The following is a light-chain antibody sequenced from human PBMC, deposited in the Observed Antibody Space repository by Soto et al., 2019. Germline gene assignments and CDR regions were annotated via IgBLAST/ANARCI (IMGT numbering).Light chain of an antibody. Sequence: EIVMTQSPATLSVSPGGRATLSCRASQSISDTLAWYQQKPGQAPRLLIYGASRRATGFPARFSGSGSGTDFTLTISRLEPEDFAVYFCHQFGSSPQTFGHGTKVDIK. CDR2: GAS. V-gene: IGKV3-20*01. CDR3: HQFGSSPQT. J-gene: IGKJ1*01. CDR1: QSISDT.